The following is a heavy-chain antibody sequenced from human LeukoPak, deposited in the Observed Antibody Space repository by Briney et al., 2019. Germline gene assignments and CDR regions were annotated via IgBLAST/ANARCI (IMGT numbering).Heavy chain of an antibody. V-gene: IGHV4-39*07. CDR2: IYYSGST. Sequence: SETLSLTCTVSGGSISSYYWGWIRQPPGKGLEWIGSIYYSGSTYYNPSLKSRVTISVDTSKNQFSLKLSSVTAADTAVYYCARGGSSYNDEHEEFDYWGQGTVVTVSS. J-gene: IGHJ4*02. CDR3: ARGGSSYNDEHEEFDY. CDR1: GGSISSYY. D-gene: IGHD3-22*01.